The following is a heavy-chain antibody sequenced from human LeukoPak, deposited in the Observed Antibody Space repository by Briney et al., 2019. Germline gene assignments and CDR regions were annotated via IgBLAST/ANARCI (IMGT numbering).Heavy chain of an antibody. J-gene: IGHJ4*02. V-gene: IGHV4-59*08. CDR1: GVSISSYY. D-gene: IGHD1-26*01. CDR2: IYYSGST. CDR3: ARRRPNTGIVGGDFDY. Sequence: SETLSLTCTVSGVSISSYYWSWIRQPPGKGLEWIGYIYYSGSTNYNPSLKSRVTISVDTSKNQFSLKLSSVTAADTAVYYCARRRPNTGIVGGDFDYWGQGTLVTVSS.